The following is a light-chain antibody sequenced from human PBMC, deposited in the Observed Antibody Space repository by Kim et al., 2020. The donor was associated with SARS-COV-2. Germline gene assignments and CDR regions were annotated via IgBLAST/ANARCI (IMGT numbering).Light chain of an antibody. CDR1: SSDVGGYNY. CDR2: DVS. V-gene: IGLV2-14*01. J-gene: IGLJ3*02. CDR3: SSYTSNSTSWV. Sequence: QSVLTQPASVSGSPGQSITISCTGTSSDVGGYNYVSWYQQHPGKAPKLMIYDVSKRPSGVSNRFSGSKSGNTASLTISGLQAEDEADYYCSSYTSNSTSWVFGGGTQLTVL.